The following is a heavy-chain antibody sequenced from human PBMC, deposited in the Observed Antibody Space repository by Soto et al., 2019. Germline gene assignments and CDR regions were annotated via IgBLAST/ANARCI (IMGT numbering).Heavy chain of an antibody. CDR1: GGTFSSYA. J-gene: IGHJ6*02. V-gene: IGHV1-69*13. D-gene: IGHD6-13*01. CDR2: IIPIFGTA. CDR3: AREAVGIREYGMDV. Sequence: SVKVSCKASGGTFSSYAISWVLQAPGQGLEWMGGIIPIFGTANCAQKFQGRVTITADESTSTAYMELSSLRSEDTAVYYCAREAVGIREYGMDVWGQGTTVTVSS.